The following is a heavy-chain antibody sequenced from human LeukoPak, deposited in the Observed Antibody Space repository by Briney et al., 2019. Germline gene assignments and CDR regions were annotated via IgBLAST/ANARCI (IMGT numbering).Heavy chain of an antibody. CDR1: GGSVSSGSYY. V-gene: IGHV4-31*03. CDR2: IYYSGST. Sequence: SETLSLTCTVSGGSVSSGSYYWTWIRQPPGKGLEWIGYIYYSGSTSYNPSLKSRITMSVDTSKNQFSLKLTSVTAADTAVYYCARDVGGIYCSGGSCYSDGVDVWGQGTTVTVSS. CDR3: ARDVGGIYCSGGSCYSDGVDV. D-gene: IGHD2-15*01. J-gene: IGHJ6*02.